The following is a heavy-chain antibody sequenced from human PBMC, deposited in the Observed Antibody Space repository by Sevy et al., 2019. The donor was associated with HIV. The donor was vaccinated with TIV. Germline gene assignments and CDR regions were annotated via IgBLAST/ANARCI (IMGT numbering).Heavy chain of an antibody. V-gene: IGHV4-34*01. CDR1: DGSFGGYY. CDR2: INESGIA. CDR3: ARSPPVVVVPGAPCWYDA. J-gene: IGHJ5*02. D-gene: IGHD2-2*01. Sequence: SETLSLTCAVHDGSFGGYYWNWIRQLPGKGLEWIGEINESGIAYYNPSLKSRVTISVDTSKKQFSLKLNCVTAADTAVYFCARSPPVVVVPGAPCWYDAWGQGTLVTVSS.